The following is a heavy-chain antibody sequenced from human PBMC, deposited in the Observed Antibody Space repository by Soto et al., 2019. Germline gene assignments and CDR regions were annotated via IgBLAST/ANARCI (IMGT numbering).Heavy chain of an antibody. CDR2: ISWNSGSV. Sequence: QPGGSLRLSCEASGFTFDDYAMHWFRQAPGKGLEWVSGISWNSGSVDYADSVKGRFTISRDNAKNTLYLQMNSLRAEDTAVYYCAKGSIAVAGIFDYWGQGTLVTVSS. V-gene: IGHV3-9*01. CDR1: GFTFDDYA. J-gene: IGHJ4*02. D-gene: IGHD6-19*01. CDR3: AKGSIAVAGIFDY.